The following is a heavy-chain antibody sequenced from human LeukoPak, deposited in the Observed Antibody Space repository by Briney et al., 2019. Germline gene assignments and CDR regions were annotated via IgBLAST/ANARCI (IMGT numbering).Heavy chain of an antibody. J-gene: IGHJ4*02. CDR2: LSGSGGTT. D-gene: IGHD5-18*01. CDR1: GFTFSSYA. CDR3: AKVRSRYSYGPFDY. Sequence: PGGSLRLSCAASGFTFSSYAMHWVRQAPGKGLEWVSALSGSGGTTYYADSVKGRFTISRDNSKNTLYLQMNSLRAEDTAVYYCAKVRSRYSYGPFDYWGQGTLVTVSS. V-gene: IGHV3-23*01.